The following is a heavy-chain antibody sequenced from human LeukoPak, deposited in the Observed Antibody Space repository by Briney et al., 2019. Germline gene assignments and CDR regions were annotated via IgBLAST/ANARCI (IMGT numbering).Heavy chain of an antibody. D-gene: IGHD3-9*01. CDR3: ASGRYFDWLTSVKAFDY. Sequence: SETLSLTCTVSLGSISSSSYYWGWIRQPPGKGLEWIGNIHNSVSTYYNSSIKSRIIISVDTSKNQFSLNLRSVTAADTAVYYCASGRYFDWLTSVKAFDYWGQGILVTVSS. V-gene: IGHV4-39*01. J-gene: IGHJ4*02. CDR1: LGSISSSSYY. CDR2: IHNSVST.